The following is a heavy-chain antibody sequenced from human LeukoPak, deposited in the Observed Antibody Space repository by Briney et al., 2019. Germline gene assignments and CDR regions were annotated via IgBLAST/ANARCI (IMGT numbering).Heavy chain of an antibody. CDR1: GYTFTSYA. CDR2: INAGNGNT. D-gene: IGHD6-13*01. CDR3: ARDSGSSSWYNY. V-gene: IGHV1-3*01. Sequence: ALLKVSCKASGYTFTSYAMQWVRQAPGQRLEWMGWINAGNGNTKYSQKFQGRVTITRDTSASTAYMELSSLRSEDTAVYYCARDSGSSSWYNYWGQGTLVTVSS. J-gene: IGHJ4*02.